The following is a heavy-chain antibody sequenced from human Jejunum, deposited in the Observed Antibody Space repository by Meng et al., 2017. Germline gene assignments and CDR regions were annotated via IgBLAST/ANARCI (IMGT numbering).Heavy chain of an antibody. CDR3: ARGGFFEAAAANLIDS. D-gene: IGHD6-13*01. CDR1: GGSITSTKW. CDR2: VFHSGTP. J-gene: IGHJ4*02. Sequence: GPGLGKPSGTLSLTCAVSGGSITSTKWWSWVRQTPGKGLEWIGEVFHSGTPNYNPSLKSRVTISVDTSKNQFSLKLSSVTAADTAVYYCARGGFFEAAAANLIDSWGQGTLVTVSS. V-gene: IGHV4-4*02.